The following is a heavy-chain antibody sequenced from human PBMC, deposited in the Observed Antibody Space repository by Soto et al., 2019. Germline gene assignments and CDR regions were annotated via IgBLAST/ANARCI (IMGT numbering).Heavy chain of an antibody. Sequence: QVQLVQSGAEVKKPGSSVKVSCKASGGTFSGYAISWGRQAPGQGPEWMGGIIPIFGTANYAQKFQGRITITADESTSTAYMELSSLRSEDTALYYCARGRITMVRGVPNPPFDYWGQGTLVTVSS. D-gene: IGHD3-10*01. V-gene: IGHV1-69*01. CDR1: GGTFSGYA. J-gene: IGHJ4*02. CDR2: IIPIFGTA. CDR3: ARGRITMVRGVPNPPFDY.